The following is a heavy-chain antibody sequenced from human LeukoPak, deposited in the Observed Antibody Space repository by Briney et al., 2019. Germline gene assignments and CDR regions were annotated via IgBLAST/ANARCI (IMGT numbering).Heavy chain of an antibody. V-gene: IGHV1-3*01. CDR3: ARPSRWLQYLYFDY. CDR2: INDGNGNT. J-gene: IGHJ4*02. D-gene: IGHD5-24*01. Sequence: ASVKVSCKASGYTFTSYAMHWVRQAPGQRLEWMGWINDGNGNTKYSQKFQGRVTITRDTSASTAYMELSSLRSEDTAVYYCARPSRWLQYLYFDYWGQGTLVTVSS. CDR1: GYTFTSYA.